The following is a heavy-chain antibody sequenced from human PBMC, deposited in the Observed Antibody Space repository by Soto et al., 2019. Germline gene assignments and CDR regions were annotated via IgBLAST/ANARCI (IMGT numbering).Heavy chain of an antibody. CDR1: GTIFSSYT. V-gene: IGHV1-69*08. CDR2: IIPILGET. D-gene: IGHD3-16*01. CDR3: ARGLGGRMDD. Sequence: QVQLVQSGAEVKKPGSSVRASCKASGTIFSSYTISWVRQAPGQGLEWMGRIIPILGETNSAQKFQGRVTLTADKSTNTAYMELNSLRLEDTALYYCARGLGGRMDDWGQGTTVTVSS. J-gene: IGHJ6*02.